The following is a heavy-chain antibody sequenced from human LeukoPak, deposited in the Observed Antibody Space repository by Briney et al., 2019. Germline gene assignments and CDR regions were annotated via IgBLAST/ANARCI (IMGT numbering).Heavy chain of an antibody. J-gene: IGHJ5*02. CDR2: FYYSGST. CDR3: ARLEGIAPVGTIWFDP. CDR1: GGLIRGYS. Sequence: PSETLSLTCTVSGGLIRGYSWSWIRQPPGKGLEWIGYFYYSGSTNYNPSLKSRVTISVDTSKNQFSLKLSSVTAADTAVYYCARLEGIAPVGTIWFDPWGRGTLVTVSS. D-gene: IGHD6-13*01. V-gene: IGHV4-59*08.